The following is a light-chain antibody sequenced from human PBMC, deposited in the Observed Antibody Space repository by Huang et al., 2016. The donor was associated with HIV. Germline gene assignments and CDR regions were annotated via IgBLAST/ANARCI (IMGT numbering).Light chain of an antibody. CDR1: QSISNY. CDR2: KAS. CDR3: QQYNSYRT. J-gene: IGKJ1*01. Sequence: DIQMTQSPSPLSASVGDRVAITCRARQSISNYLAWYQQKPGKAPKLLIYKASTLESVVPSRFSGSGSGTEFTLTISSLQPDDFATYYCQQYNSYRTFGQGTKVEIK. V-gene: IGKV1-5*03.